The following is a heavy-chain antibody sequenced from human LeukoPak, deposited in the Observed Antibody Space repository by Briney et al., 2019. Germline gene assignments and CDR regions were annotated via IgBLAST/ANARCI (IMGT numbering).Heavy chain of an antibody. D-gene: IGHD6-19*01. J-gene: IGHJ4*02. CDR3: ARGQYSSAWYACDY. CDR2: ISYDGSNE. V-gene: IGHV3-30-3*01. CDR1: GFIFSSYS. Sequence: GGSLRLSCAASGFIFSSYSMHWVRQAPGKGLEWVAVISYDGSNEFYAYSVKGRFIISRDASKNTMYVQMTRLRAEDAAVSYCARGQYSSAWYACDYWGQGTLVTVSS.